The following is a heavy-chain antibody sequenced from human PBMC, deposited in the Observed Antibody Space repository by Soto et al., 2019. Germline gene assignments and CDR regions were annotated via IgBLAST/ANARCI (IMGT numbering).Heavy chain of an antibody. D-gene: IGHD1-26*01. Sequence: PGGSLRLSCAASGFTFSSYGMHWVRQAPGKGLEWVAVIWYDGSNKYYADSVKGRFTISRDNSKNTLYLQMNSLRAEDTAVYYCARDGDGARGSTFDYWGQGTLVTVSS. V-gene: IGHV3-33*01. J-gene: IGHJ4*02. CDR2: IWYDGSNK. CDR3: ARDGDGARGSTFDY. CDR1: GFTFSSYG.